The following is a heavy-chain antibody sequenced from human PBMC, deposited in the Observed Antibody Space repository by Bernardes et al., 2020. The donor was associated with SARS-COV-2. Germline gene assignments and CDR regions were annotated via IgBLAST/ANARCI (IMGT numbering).Heavy chain of an antibody. CDR3: ARDRGVVPAAIRGWFDP. Sequence: GSLRLSCAASGFSFSYYGMHWVRQAPGKGLEWVANIKQDGSEKYYVDSVKGRFTISRDNAKNSLYLQMNSLRAEDMAVYYCARDRGVVPAAIRGWFDPWGQGTLVTVSS. CDR1: GFSFSYYG. CDR2: IKQDGSEK. J-gene: IGHJ5*02. V-gene: IGHV3-7*05. D-gene: IGHD2-2*02.